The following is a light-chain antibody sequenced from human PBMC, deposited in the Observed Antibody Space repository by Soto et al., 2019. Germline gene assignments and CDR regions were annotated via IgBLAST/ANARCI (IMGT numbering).Light chain of an antibody. V-gene: IGKV1-39*01. J-gene: IGKJ4*01. CDR1: QNIKTY. CDR2: GAS. Sequence: DIQMTQSPSSLSASVGDRVTITCRASQNIKTYLNWYQQKPGKAPKVLIYGASSLQSGVPSRFSGSGSGTDFTLTISSLQPEDFATYYCQQSYNLLTFGGGTKVEIK. CDR3: QQSYNLLT.